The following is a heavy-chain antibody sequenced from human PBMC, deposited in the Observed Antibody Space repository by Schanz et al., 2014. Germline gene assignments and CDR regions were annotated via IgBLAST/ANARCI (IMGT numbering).Heavy chain of an antibody. Sequence: QVQLQESGPGLVKPSETLSLTCSVSGGSINNFYWGWIRQSPGKGLEWIGYIYSSGIPTYNPSLKSRVSLTAESPKNQFSLKLTSVTAGDAAVYYCARGGSAMVRGVMTASYWFFDLWGRGTLVTVSP. CDR1: GGSINNFY. V-gene: IGHV4-59*08. J-gene: IGHJ2*01. CDR3: ARGGSAMVRGVMTASYWFFDL. CDR2: IYSSGIP. D-gene: IGHD3-10*01.